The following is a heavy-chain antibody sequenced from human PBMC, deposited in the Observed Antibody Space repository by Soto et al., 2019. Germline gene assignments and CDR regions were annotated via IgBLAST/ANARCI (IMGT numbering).Heavy chain of an antibody. CDR2: IYPDDSES. Sequence: GESLKISCMGSGYKVSTWHNFTSYWIAWVRQMPGRGLELMGIIYPDDSESRYSPSFLGQVTISADKSISTAYLQWSSLQASDTAMYYCGRLYCSGRTCYRSSLFRWGQGTLVTVSS. V-gene: IGHV5-51*01. CDR3: GRLYCSGRTCYRSSLFR. CDR1: GYKVSTWHNFTSYW. J-gene: IGHJ4*02. D-gene: IGHD2-15*01.